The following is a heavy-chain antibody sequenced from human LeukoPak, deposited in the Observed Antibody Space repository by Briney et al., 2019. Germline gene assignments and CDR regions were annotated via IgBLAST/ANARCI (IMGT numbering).Heavy chain of an antibody. Sequence: GGSLRLSCAASGFTFRNHWMHWVRQTPGKGLVWVSRISSDGSSTTYADSVKGRFTISRDNAKNTLYLQMNNLRAEDTAMYYCARDQRVTGRSDIDYWGQGTLVIVSS. J-gene: IGHJ4*02. CDR2: ISSDGSST. CDR1: GFTFRNHW. V-gene: IGHV3-74*03. CDR3: ARDQRVTGRSDIDY. D-gene: IGHD4-11*01.